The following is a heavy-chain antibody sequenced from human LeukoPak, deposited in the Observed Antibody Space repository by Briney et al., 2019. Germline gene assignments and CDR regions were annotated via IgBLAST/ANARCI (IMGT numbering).Heavy chain of an antibody. D-gene: IGHD6-6*01. CDR3: ARKIGSSSSPVDY. CDR2: ISSSSSYI. J-gene: IGHJ4*02. V-gene: IGHV3-21*01. Sequence: GGSLRLSCAASGFTFSSYAMNWVRQAPGKGLEWVSSISSSSSYIYYVDSVKGRFTISRDKAKNSLYLQMNSLRAEDTAVYYCARKIGSSSSPVDYWGQGTLVTVSS. CDR1: GFTFSSYA.